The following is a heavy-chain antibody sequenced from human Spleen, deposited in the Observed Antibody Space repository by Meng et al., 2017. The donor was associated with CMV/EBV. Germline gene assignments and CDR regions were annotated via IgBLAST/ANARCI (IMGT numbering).Heavy chain of an antibody. CDR3: AHSHYDILTGYYGWYDP. V-gene: IGHV2-5*01. CDR2: VYWNDDK. CDR1: FSPSAAGVG. D-gene: IGHD3-9*01. J-gene: IGHJ5*02. Sequence: FSPSAAGVGMCSIRRPPEKALKWLALVYWNDDKRYRPSLKSRLTITKDTSNNQVVLTMTNVDPVDTATYYCAHSHYDILTGYYGWYDPWGQGTLVTVSS.